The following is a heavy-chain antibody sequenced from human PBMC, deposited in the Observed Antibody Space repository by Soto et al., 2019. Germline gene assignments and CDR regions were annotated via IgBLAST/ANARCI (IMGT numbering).Heavy chain of an antibody. CDR1: GFIVSSNY. J-gene: IGHJ4*02. CDR3: ARDQRHRFMDSQQLVPSGYDY. V-gene: IGHV3-66*01. Sequence: LRLSCAASGFIVSSNYMSWVRQAPGKGLEWVSVIYSGGSSYYADSVKGRFTISRDNSKNTLYLQMNTLRAEDTAVYYCARDQRHRFMDSQQLVPSGYDYWGQGTLVTVSS. D-gene: IGHD6-13*01. CDR2: IYSGGSS.